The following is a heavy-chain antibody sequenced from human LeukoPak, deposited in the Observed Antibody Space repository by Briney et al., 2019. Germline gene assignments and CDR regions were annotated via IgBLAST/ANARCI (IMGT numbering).Heavy chain of an antibody. CDR2: IYYSGST. Sequence: PSETLSLTCTVSGVSISSYYWSWIRQPPGKGPEWIGYIYYSGSTNYNPSLKSRVTMSIDTSKSQFSLKLTSVTAADTAVYYCARRRYTSGYLDYWGQGTLVTVSS. CDR3: ARRRYTSGYLDY. CDR1: GVSISSYY. V-gene: IGHV4-59*08. D-gene: IGHD3-22*01. J-gene: IGHJ4*02.